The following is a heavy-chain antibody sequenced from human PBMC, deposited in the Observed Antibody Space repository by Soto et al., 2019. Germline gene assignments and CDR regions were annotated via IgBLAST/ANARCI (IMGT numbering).Heavy chain of an antibody. CDR3: ARPYDSSGYYHEYYGMDV. CDR2: INPSGGST. Sequence: ASVKVSCKASGYTFTSSYMNWVRQAPGQGLEWMGIINPSGGSTSYAQKFQGRVTMTRDTSTSTVYMELSSLRSEDTAVYYCARPYDSSGYYHEYYGMDVWGQGTTVTVSS. D-gene: IGHD3-22*01. V-gene: IGHV1-46*01. J-gene: IGHJ6*02. CDR1: GYTFTSSY.